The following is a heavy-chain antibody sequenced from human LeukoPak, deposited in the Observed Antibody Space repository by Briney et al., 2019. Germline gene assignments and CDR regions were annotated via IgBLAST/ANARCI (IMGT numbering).Heavy chain of an antibody. V-gene: IGHV4-59*06. Sequence: LRLSCAASGFTFSSYEMNWVRQAPGKGLEWIGYIYYSGSTYYNPSLKSRVTISVDTSKNQFSLKLSSVTAADTAVYYCGRGVVVAATTYFDYWGQGTLVTVSS. CDR2: IYYSGST. D-gene: IGHD2-15*01. J-gene: IGHJ4*02. CDR3: GRGVVVAATTYFDY. CDR1: GFTFSSYE.